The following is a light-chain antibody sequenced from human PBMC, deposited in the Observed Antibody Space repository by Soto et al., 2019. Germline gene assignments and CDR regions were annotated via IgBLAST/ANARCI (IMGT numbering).Light chain of an antibody. V-gene: IGKV1-5*03. CDR2: KAS. J-gene: IGKJ1*01. Sequence: DIPMTQSPSTLSASAGDRVTITCRASQSVSTWLAWYQQKPGKAPKLLIYKASSLQSGVPSRFSGSGSGTEFTLTISSLQPDDVATYYCQQSNSYPWTFGQGTKVDIK. CDR3: QQSNSYPWT. CDR1: QSVSTW.